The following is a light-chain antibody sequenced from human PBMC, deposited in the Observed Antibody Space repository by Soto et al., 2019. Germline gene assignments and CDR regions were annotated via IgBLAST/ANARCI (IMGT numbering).Light chain of an antibody. CDR1: QGISSY. Sequence: AIRMTQSPSSFSASTGDRVTITCRASQGISSYLAWYQQKPGKAPKLLIYAASTLQSGVPSRFSGSGSGTDFTLTISCLQSEDFATYYCQQYYSYPFDGGTKVEIK. CDR3: QQYYSYP. J-gene: IGKJ4*01. CDR2: AAS. V-gene: IGKV1-8*01.